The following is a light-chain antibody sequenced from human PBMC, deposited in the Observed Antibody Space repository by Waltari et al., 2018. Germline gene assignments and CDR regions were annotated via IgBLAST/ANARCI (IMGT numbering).Light chain of an antibody. J-gene: IGKJ2*01. CDR2: FGS. V-gene: IGKV3D-15*01. Sequence: EIVMTPSPVTMSVSPGEGVTLSCTASESVGTDVAWYRHKPGQPPRLLIYFGSTRATGVPARINGSGSGTDFSLTISSLESEDFAFYYCQQSRQWPRRTFGQGTKLE. CDR3: QQSRQWPRRT. CDR1: ESVGTD.